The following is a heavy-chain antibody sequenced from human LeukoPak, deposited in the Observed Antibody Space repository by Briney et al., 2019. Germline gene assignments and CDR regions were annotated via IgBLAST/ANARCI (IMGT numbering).Heavy chain of an antibody. CDR1: GYSFSFYW. V-gene: IGHV5-51*01. J-gene: IGHJ4*02. CDR2: IYPGDSDT. CDR3: ARTGMFDY. Sequence: GESLKISCPGSGYSFSFYWMGWVRQMPGRGLEWMGIIYPGDSDTRYSPSFQGQVTISADKSISTAYLQWSSLKASDTAMYYCARTGMFDYWGQGTLVTVSS.